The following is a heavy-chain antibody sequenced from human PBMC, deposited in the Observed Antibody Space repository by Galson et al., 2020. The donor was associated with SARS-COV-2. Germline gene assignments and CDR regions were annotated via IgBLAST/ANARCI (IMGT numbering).Heavy chain of an antibody. CDR2: ISSDGSNK. J-gene: IGHJ3*02. CDR1: GFTFSRHT. Sequence: TGGSLRLSCAASGFTFSRHTMHWVRQAPGKGLEWVALISSDGSNKFFTDSVKGRFTISRDNSKDRLYLQMNSLRPEDTALYYCAKSIPDIWGQGTMCT. V-gene: IGHV3-30*18. CDR3: AKSIPDI. D-gene: IGHD2-21*01.